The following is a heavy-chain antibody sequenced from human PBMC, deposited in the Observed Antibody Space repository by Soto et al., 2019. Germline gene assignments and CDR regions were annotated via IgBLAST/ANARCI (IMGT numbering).Heavy chain of an antibody. J-gene: IGHJ6*02. CDR1: GYTLTELS. V-gene: IGHV1-24*01. Sequence: ASVKVSCKVSGYTLTELSMHWVRQAPGKGLEWMGGFDPEDGETIYAQKFQGRVTMTEDTSTDTAYMELSSLRSEDTAAYYCATVSSWYGGGDYYGMDVWGQGTTVTVSS. CDR2: FDPEDGET. D-gene: IGHD6-13*01. CDR3: ATVSSWYGGGDYYGMDV.